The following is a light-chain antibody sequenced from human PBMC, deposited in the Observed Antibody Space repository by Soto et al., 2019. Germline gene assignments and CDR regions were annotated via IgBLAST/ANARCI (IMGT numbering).Light chain of an antibody. CDR1: KLGDKY. J-gene: IGLJ2*01. Sequence: SYELTQPPSVSVAAGQTASIPCSGDKLGDKYACWYQQKPGQSPVLVIYQDSKRPSGIPERFSGSNSGNTATLTISGTQAIDEADYYCQAWDSSTAVFGGGTQVTVL. V-gene: IGLV3-1*01. CDR3: QAWDSSTAV. CDR2: QDS.